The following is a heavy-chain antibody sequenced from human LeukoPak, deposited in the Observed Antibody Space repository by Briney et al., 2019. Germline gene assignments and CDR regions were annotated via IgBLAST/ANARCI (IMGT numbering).Heavy chain of an antibody. CDR1: GYSFTVYY. V-gene: IGHV1-2*02. D-gene: IGHD3-3*01. J-gene: IGHJ4*02. CDR2: INPNSGGT. CDR3: ARAEMSPFWSASYSASYSFDY. Sequence: ASVKVSCKASGYSFTVYYIHWVRQAPGQGLEWLGCINPNSGGTNYAQKFQGRVTMTRDTSIRTAYLHLSGLSSDDTAVYFCARAEMSPFWSASYSASYSFDYWGQRTLVTASS.